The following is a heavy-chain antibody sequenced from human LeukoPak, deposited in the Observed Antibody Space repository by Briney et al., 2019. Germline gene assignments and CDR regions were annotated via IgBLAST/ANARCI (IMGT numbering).Heavy chain of an antibody. J-gene: IGHJ4*02. CDR2: ISYDGRNK. Sequence: SLLLSCAAQGYPFRDYGMPWVRQAPGKGLEWVPSISYDGRNKVYADSLEGRFTISRDNCKSTLYVQMNSLRAEDTAVYFCAKVRDCGGDCLAYWGQGALVTVSS. CDR3: AKVRDCGGDCLAY. D-gene: IGHD2-21*01. V-gene: IGHV3-30*18. CDR1: GYPFRDYG.